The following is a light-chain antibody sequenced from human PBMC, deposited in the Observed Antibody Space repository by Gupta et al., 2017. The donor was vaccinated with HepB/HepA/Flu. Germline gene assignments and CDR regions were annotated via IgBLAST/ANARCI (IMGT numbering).Light chain of an antibody. CDR2: EVS. V-gene: IGLV2-8*01. CDR1: SSDIGASDY. Sequence: QSALTQPPSASGSPGQSVTISCPGTSSDIGASDYVSWYQQHPGKAPKLMISEVSKRPSGVPDRFSGSKSGNTASLTVSGLQAEDEADYYCSSYTGINSFYVFGTGTKVTVL. J-gene: IGLJ1*01. CDR3: SSYTGINSFYV.